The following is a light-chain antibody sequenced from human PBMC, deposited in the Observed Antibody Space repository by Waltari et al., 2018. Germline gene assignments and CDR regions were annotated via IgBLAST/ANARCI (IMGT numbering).Light chain of an antibody. CDR1: QSISSW. J-gene: IGKJ1*01. CDR2: KAS. Sequence: DIQMTQSPSTLSASVGDRVTITCRASQSISSWLAWYQQKPGKAPKLLIYKASSLESGVPSRFSGGGSGTEFTLTISSLQPDDFATYYCQQYNSYRTFGQGTKVEIK. CDR3: QQYNSYRT. V-gene: IGKV1-5*03.